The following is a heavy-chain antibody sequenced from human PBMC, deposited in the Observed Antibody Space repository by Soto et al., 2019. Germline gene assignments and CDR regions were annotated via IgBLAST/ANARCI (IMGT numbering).Heavy chain of an antibody. D-gene: IGHD3-22*01. CDR3: ARSPRLYETIGYYSYYSDY. V-gene: IGHV4-59*01. CDR1: GDSISSYY. J-gene: IGHJ4*02. CDR2: IPYTGRN. Sequence: QVQLQESGPRLVKPSETLSLTCTVSGDSISSYYWSWFRQPPGKGLEWIGYIPYTGRNNYNPSLRSRATISIDTSKNQFALELRSVTAADTAVYFCARSPRLYETIGYYSYYSDYWGQGTLVTVSS.